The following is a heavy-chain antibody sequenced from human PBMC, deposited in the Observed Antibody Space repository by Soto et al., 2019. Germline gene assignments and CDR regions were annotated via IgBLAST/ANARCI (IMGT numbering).Heavy chain of an antibody. Sequence: ASVKVSCKASGYTFTSYYMHWVRQAPGQGLEWMGIVNPSGGSTSYAQKFQGRVTMTRDTSTSTAYMELSSLRSEDTAVYYCARGEGAMVTYYYYGMDVWGQGTTVTVSS. CDR2: VNPSGGST. J-gene: IGHJ6*02. V-gene: IGHV1-46*01. CDR1: GYTFTSYY. D-gene: IGHD5-18*01. CDR3: ARGEGAMVTYYYYGMDV.